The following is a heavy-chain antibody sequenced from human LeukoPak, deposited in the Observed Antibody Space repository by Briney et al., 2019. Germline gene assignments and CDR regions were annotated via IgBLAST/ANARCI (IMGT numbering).Heavy chain of an antibody. V-gene: IGHV3-7*01. Sequence: GGPLRLPGAAPGFTLSPFWMTWIRQPPGKGLEWVAHINQDGSEKHYVDSVKGRFTISRDNAKNSLYLQMNSLRAEDTAVYYCARGHYNMDVWGQGTTVIVSS. CDR2: INQDGSEK. CDR1: GFTLSPFW. J-gene: IGHJ6*02. CDR3: ARGHYNMDV.